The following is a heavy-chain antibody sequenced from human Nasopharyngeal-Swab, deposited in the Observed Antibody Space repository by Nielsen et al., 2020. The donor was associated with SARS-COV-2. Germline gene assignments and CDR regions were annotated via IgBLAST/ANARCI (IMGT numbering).Heavy chain of an antibody. J-gene: IGHJ4*02. CDR1: GYTFTGYY. V-gene: IGHV1-2*04. CDR3: ARGPLSSIAARLYFDY. D-gene: IGHD6-6*01. CDR2: INPNSGGT. Sequence: ASVKVSCKASGYTFTGYYMHWVRQAPGQGLEWMGWINPNSGGTNYAQKFQGWVTMTRDTSISTAYMELSRLRSDDTAVYYCARGPLSSIAARLYFDYWGRGTLVTVSS.